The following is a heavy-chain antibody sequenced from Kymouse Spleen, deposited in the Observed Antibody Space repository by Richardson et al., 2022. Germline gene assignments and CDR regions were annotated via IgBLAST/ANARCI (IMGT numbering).Heavy chain of an antibody. D-gene: IGHD6-13*01. CDR1: GGSFSGYY. CDR3: ARGQQQLVHYFDY. J-gene: IGHJ4*02. V-gene: IGHV4-34*01. CDR2: INHSGST. Sequence: QVQLQQWGAGLLKPSETLSLTCAVYGGSFSGYYWSWIRQPPGKGLEWIGEINHSGSTNYNPSLKSRVTISVDTSKNQFSLKLSSVTAADTAVYYCARGQQQLVHYFDYWGQGTLVTVSS.